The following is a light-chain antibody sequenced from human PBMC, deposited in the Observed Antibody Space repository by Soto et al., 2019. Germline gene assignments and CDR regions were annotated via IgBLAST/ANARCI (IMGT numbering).Light chain of an antibody. CDR1: QSISATH. Sequence: IVLTQSPGTLSLSPGERATLSCRASQSISATHLAWYQQRPGLAPRLLLYGASSRATGIPDRFSGSGSGTDFTLTISRVEPEDFAVFYCQHYGSSPLTFGGGTKVEIK. CDR2: GAS. CDR3: QHYGSSPLT. J-gene: IGKJ4*01. V-gene: IGKV3-20*01.